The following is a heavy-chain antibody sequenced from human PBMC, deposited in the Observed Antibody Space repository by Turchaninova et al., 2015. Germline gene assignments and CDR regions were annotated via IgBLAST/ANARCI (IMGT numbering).Heavy chain of an antibody. V-gene: IGHV4-38-2*01. CDR2: IFHRGSA. CDR3: XRHVGVTTFXNWFXX. D-gene: IGHD2/OR15-2a*01. CDR1: GYSISSGYY. Sequence: QVQLQESGPGLVKPSETLSLTCAVSGYSISSGYYWAWIRQPLGKGMERIGNIFHRGSAHYNPSTKSPVTLSXXTSRXQFSLXXNSXPXADTAVYXXXRHVGVTTFXNWFXXWGQGALVTXSS. J-gene: IGHJ5*02.